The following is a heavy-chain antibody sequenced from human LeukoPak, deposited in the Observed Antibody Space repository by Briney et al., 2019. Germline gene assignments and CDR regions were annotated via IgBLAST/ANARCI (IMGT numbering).Heavy chain of an antibody. V-gene: IGHV1-18*01. CDR1: GYTFTSYG. CDR2: ISAYNGNT. CDR3: ARDWGSVGAIYY. J-gene: IGHJ4*02. Sequence: ASVKVSCKASGYTFTSYGISWVRQAPGQGLEWMGWISAYNGNTNYAQKLQGRVTMTTDTSTSTDYMELRSLRSDDTAVYYCARDWGSVGAIYYWGQGTLVTVSS. D-gene: IGHD1-26*01.